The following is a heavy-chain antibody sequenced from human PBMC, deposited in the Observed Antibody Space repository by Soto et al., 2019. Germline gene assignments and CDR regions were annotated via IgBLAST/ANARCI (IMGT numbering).Heavy chain of an antibody. Sequence: QVQLQQWGAGLLKPSETLSLTCAVYGGSFSGYYWSWIRQPPGKGLEWIGEITRSGSTNYNPSLKSRVTISVDTSKQPFSLSLTAVTASDTAVYFCVRALAAVQEWGQGTLVTVSS. CDR1: GGSFSGYY. D-gene: IGHD6-13*01. J-gene: IGHJ4*02. CDR2: ITRSGST. CDR3: VRALAAVQE. V-gene: IGHV4-34*01.